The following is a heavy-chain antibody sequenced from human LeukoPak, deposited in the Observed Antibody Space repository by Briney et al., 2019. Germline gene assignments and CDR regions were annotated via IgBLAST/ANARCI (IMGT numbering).Heavy chain of an antibody. V-gene: IGHV3-15*05. D-gene: IGHD3-3*01. CDR1: GFIFHNAW. J-gene: IGHJ4*02. Sequence: GGSLRLSCAASGFIFHNAWMTWVRQAPGKGLEWVGRIKSNPGGGTADYAAPVKGRFIISRDDSKNTQYLQLNSLKTEATAVYYCTTLSYDVHYWGQGTLVTVYS. CDR3: TTLSYDVHY. CDR2: IKSNPGGGTA.